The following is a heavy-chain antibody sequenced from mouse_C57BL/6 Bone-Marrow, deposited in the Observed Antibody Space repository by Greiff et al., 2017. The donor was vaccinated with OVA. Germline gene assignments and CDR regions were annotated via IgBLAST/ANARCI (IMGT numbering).Heavy chain of an antibody. CDR3: RRDPEYYGRSYAMDD. V-gene: IGHV1-5*01. J-gene: IGHJ4*01. D-gene: IGHD1-1*01. Sequence: EVQLQQSGTVLARPGASVKMSCKTSGYTFTSYWMHWVKQRPGQGLEWIGAIYPGNSDTSYNQKFKGKAKLTAVTSASTAYMELSSLTKEDSAVYYCRRDPEYYGRSYAMDDWGQGTSVTVSS. CDR1: GYTFTSYW. CDR2: IYPGNSDT.